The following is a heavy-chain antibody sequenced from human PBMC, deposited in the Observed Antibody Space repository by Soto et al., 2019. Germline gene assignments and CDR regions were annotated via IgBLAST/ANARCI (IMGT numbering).Heavy chain of an antibody. Sequence: ASVKVSCKASGDTFASFGFSWLRQAPGQGLEWLGWISAYNGNTHYAQKVRDRVTLTTDTSTNTAYMELRSLTSDDTAVYYCARDQESITDRILQYWGQGTRVTVSS. V-gene: IGHV1-18*01. CDR2: ISAYNGNT. CDR1: GDTFASFG. CDR3: ARDQESITDRILQY. D-gene: IGHD3-10*01. J-gene: IGHJ4*02.